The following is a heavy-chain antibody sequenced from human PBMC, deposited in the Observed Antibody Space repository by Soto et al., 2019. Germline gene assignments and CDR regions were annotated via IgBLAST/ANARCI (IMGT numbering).Heavy chain of an antibody. V-gene: IGHV4-4*07. CDR2: MYSTGNT. D-gene: IGHD3-10*01. CDR1: GGSISSYH. J-gene: IGHJ5*02. CDR3: ARGRYYGSGSYNNWFDP. Sequence: SETLSLTCSVSGGSISSYHWSWIRQPAGKGLEWIGRMYSTGNTNYNPSLKSRVTVSIDTSKNQFSLKLSSVTAADTAVYYCARGRYYGSGSYNNWFDPWGQGTLVTVSS.